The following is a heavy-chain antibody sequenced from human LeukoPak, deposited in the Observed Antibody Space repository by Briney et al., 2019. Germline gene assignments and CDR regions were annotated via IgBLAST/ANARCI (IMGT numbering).Heavy chain of an antibody. J-gene: IGHJ6*03. Sequence: GGSLRLSCAASGFTFSSYAMSWVRQAPGKGLEWVSAISGSGGSTYYADSVKGRFTISRDNSKNTLYLQMNSLRAEDTAVYYCATSSLEPRDYYYMDVWGKGTTVTVSS. CDR1: GFTFSSYA. CDR3: ATSSLEPRDYYYMDV. D-gene: IGHD6-13*01. CDR2: ISGSGGST. V-gene: IGHV3-23*01.